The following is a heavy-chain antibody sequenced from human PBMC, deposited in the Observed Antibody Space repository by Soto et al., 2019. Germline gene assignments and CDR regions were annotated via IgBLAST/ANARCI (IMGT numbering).Heavy chain of an antibody. CDR2: ISWNSGSI. J-gene: IGHJ6*04. CDR3: AKGSAPEPYYYYYGMDV. V-gene: IGHV3-9*01. CDR1: GFTFDDYA. Sequence: GGSLRLSCAASGFTFDDYAMHWVRQAPGKGLEWVSGISWNSGSIGYADSVKGRFTISRDNAKNSLYLQMNSLRAEDTALYYCAKGSAPEPYYYYYGMDVWHKGPTVIASS.